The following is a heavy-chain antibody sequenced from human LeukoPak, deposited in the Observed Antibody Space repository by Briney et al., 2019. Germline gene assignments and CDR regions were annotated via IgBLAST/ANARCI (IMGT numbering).Heavy chain of an antibody. D-gene: IGHD6-25*01. V-gene: IGHV4-59*11. CDR2: INSSGTT. Sequence: SDTLSLTCTLAGHSISAHYWSSIRQTPGNGLEWIAFINSSGTTTYNPSLKSRVSISVDTSYNQFSLSVTSVTAADTAVYYCARGGASSEWFDPWGQGTLVTVSS. CDR1: GHSISAHY. CDR3: ARGGASSEWFDP. J-gene: IGHJ5*02.